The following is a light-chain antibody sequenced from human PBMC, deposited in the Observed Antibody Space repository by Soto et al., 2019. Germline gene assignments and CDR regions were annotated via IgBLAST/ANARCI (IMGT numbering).Light chain of an antibody. Sequence: EIVMTQSPATLSVSPGERATLSCRASRSISSRHLAWYQQKPGQAPRLLIYCASTRATGIPARFSGSGSGTEFTLTISSLQSEDFALYYCQQHDDWPLTFGQGTRLEIK. J-gene: IGKJ5*01. V-gene: IGKV3-15*01. CDR2: CAS. CDR3: QQHDDWPLT. CDR1: RSISSRH.